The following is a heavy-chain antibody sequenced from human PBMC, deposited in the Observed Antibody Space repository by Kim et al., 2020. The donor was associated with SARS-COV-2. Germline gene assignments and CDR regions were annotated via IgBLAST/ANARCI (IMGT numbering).Heavy chain of an antibody. V-gene: IGHV1-18*04. D-gene: IGHD2-2*01. CDR3: ARFDLRGTYQLLLP. Sequence: ASVKVSCKASGYTFTSYGISWVRQAPGQGLEWMGWISAYNGNTNYAQKLQGRVTMTTDTSTSTAYMELRSLRSDDTAVYYCARFDLRGTYQLLLPWGQGTLVTVSS. CDR2: ISAYNGNT. CDR1: GYTFTSYG. J-gene: IGHJ5*02.